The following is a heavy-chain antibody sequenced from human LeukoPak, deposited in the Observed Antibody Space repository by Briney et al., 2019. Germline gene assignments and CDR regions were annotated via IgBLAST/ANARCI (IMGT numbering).Heavy chain of an antibody. CDR3: AKDPGYCSSTSCPLDY. D-gene: IGHD2-2*01. Sequence: PGGSLRLSCAASGFTFSSYAMHWVRQAPGKGLEWVAVISYDGSNKYYADSVKGRFTISRDNSKNTLYLQMNSLRAEDTAVYYCAKDPGYCSSTSCPLDYWGQGTLVTVSS. CDR2: ISYDGSNK. J-gene: IGHJ4*02. V-gene: IGHV3-30-3*01. CDR1: GFTFSSYA.